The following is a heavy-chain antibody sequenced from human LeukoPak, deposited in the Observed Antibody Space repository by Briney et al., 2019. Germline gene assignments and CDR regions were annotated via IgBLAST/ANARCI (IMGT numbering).Heavy chain of an antibody. Sequence: GGSLRLSCAASGFTFSSYAMHWVRQAPGKGLEWVAVISYDGSNKYYADSVKGRFTISRDNSKNTLYLQMNSLRAEDTAVYYCAKDRGAAAGTEHWGQGTLVTVSS. J-gene: IGHJ1*01. CDR2: ISYDGSNK. D-gene: IGHD6-13*01. V-gene: IGHV3-30-3*01. CDR1: GFTFSSYA. CDR3: AKDRGAAAGTEH.